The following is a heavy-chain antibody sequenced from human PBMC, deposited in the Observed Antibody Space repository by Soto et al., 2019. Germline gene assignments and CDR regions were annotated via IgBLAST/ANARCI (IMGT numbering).Heavy chain of an antibody. CDR2: IIPNFGTT. CDR3: ARDVGGEATIRY. J-gene: IGHJ4*02. CDR1: GVSFSNFV. V-gene: IGHV1-69*01. Sequence: QVHLVHSGAEVKKPWSSVKVSCKASGVSFSNFVISWVRQAPGQGLEGMGGIIPNFGTTNYAQKFQGKVTITADETTRTAYLALSGLTSEDTYVYYCARDVGGEATIRYWGQGTLVTVSS. D-gene: IGHD5-12*01.